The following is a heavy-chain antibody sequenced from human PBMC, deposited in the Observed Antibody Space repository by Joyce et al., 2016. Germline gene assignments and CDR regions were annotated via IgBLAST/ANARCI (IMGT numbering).Heavy chain of an antibody. D-gene: IGHD6-19*01. J-gene: IGHJ5*02. CDR3: GRTYSGDWVGWIDP. Sequence: LSLKSRVTISVDTSKNQFSLKLRSVTTEDTAVYYCGRTYSGDWVGWIDPWGQGTVVTVSS. V-gene: IGHV4-28*01.